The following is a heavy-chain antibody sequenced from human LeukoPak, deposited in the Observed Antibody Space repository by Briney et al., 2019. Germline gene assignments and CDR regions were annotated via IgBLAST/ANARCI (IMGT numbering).Heavy chain of an antibody. CDR3: ASTQLVTTWFDP. Sequence: SETLSLTCAVYGGSFSGYYWSWIRQPPGKGLGWIAEINHSGNTNYNPSLKSRVTISVDPSKNQFSLNLNSVTAADTAIYYCASTQLVTTWFDPWGQGILVTVSS. V-gene: IGHV4-34*01. CDR1: GGSFSGYY. J-gene: IGHJ5*02. D-gene: IGHD6-13*01. CDR2: INHSGNT.